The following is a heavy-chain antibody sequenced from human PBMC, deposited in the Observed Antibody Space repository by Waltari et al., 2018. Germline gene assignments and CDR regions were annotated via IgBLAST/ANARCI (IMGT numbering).Heavy chain of an antibody. CDR2: IYHSGST. D-gene: IGHD2-21*01. J-gene: IGHJ4*02. Sequence: QVQLQESGPGLVKPSETLSLTCAVSGYSISSGYYWGWIRQPPGKGLEWIGSIYHSGSTYYKPSLKSRVTISVDTSKNQFSLKLSSVTAADTAVYYCARAPRIAGGSGGWGQGTLVTVSS. V-gene: IGHV4-38-2*01. CDR1: GYSISSGYY. CDR3: ARAPRIAGGSGG.